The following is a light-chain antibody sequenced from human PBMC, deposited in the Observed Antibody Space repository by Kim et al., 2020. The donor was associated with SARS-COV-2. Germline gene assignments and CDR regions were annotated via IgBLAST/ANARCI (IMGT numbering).Light chain of an antibody. V-gene: IGKV3-15*01. CDR3: QQYNNWPPGT. J-gene: IGKJ1*01. Sequence: ETELTQSPATLSLSLGETATLSCRVSQGVATNLAWYRQTPGQPPRLLIYGASRRATGIPVRVSGSGSGTEFTLTISSLQSEDFAVYYCQQYNNWPPGTFGQGTKVDIK. CDR1: QGVATN. CDR2: GAS.